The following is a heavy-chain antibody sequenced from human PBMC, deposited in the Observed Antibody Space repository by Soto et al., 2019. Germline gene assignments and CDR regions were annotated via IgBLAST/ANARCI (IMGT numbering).Heavy chain of an antibody. CDR2: INPNSGGT. CDR3: AIPSTAITSHDY. J-gene: IGHJ4*02. Sequence: ASVKVSCKASGYAFTGYYMHWVRQAPGQGLEWMGWINPNSGGTNYAQKFQGRVTMTRDTSISTAYMELSRLRSDDTAVYYCAIPSTAITSHDYWGQGTLVTVSS. V-gene: IGHV1-2*02. CDR1: GYAFTGYY. D-gene: IGHD6-25*01.